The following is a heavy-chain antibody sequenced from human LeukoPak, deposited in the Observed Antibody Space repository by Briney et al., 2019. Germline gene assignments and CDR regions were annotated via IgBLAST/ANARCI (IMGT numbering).Heavy chain of an antibody. CDR1: GFTFSSYA. D-gene: IGHD6-6*01. CDR2: ISGSGGST. Sequence: GGSLRLSCAASGFTFSSYAMSWVRQAPGKGLEWVSAISGSGGSTYYADSVKGRFTIARDNSKNTLYLQMNSLRAEDTAVYYCAKGIWYSSSFPYYYYGMDVWGQGTTVTVSS. J-gene: IGHJ6*02. V-gene: IGHV3-23*01. CDR3: AKGIWYSSSFPYYYYGMDV.